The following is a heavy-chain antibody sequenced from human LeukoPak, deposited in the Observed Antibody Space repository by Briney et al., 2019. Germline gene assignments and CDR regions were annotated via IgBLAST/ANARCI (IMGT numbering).Heavy chain of an antibody. V-gene: IGHV3-11*04. CDR3: AKEGYSGSLYYFDY. D-gene: IGHD1-26*01. Sequence: GGSLRLSCAASGFTFSDYYMSWIRQAPGKGLEWVSYISSSGSTIYYADSVKGRFTISRDNSKNTLYLQMNSLRAEDTAVYYCAKEGYSGSLYYFDYWGQGTLVTVSS. J-gene: IGHJ4*02. CDR2: ISSSGSTI. CDR1: GFTFSDYY.